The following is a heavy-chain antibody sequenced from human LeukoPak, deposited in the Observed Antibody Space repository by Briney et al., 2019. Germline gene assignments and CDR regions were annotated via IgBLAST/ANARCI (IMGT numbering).Heavy chain of an antibody. CDR3: ARDSYYGSGSHKKYYYYYYMDV. V-gene: IGHV4-4*08. Sequence: SETLSLTCAVYDGSFSNYYCSWIRQPPGKGLEWIGRIYSSGSTNYNPSLKSRVTISVDTSKNQFSLKLSSVTAADTAVYYCARDSYYGSGSHKKYYYYYYMDVWGKGTTVTISS. J-gene: IGHJ6*03. D-gene: IGHD3-10*01. CDR2: IYSSGST. CDR1: DGSFSNYY.